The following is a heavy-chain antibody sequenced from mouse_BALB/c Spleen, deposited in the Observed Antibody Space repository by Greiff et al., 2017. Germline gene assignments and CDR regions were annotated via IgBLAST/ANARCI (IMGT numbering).Heavy chain of an antibody. CDR3: ARGGPRGNQRAMDY. V-gene: IGHV2-9*02. Sequence: VHLVESGPGLVAPSQSLSITCTVSGFSLTSYGVHWVRQPPGKGLEWLGVIWAGGSTNYNSALMSRLSISKDNSKSQVFLKMNSLQTDDTAMYYCARGGPRGNQRAMDYWGQGTSVTVSS. CDR2: IWAGGST. D-gene: IGHD6-2*01. CDR1: GFSLTSYG. J-gene: IGHJ4*01.